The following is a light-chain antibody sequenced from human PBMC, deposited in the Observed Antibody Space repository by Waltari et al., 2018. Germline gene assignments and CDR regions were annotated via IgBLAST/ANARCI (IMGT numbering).Light chain of an antibody. Sequence: EIVLTQSPGTLSLSLGERATLSCRASQSVSRALTWYHQKPGQAPRLLIYGASTRATGIPVRFSGSGSGTDFSLTISRLEHDDFAVYYCQHYLRLPVTFGQGTTVEI. CDR3: QHYLRLPVT. CDR2: GAS. CDR1: QSVSRA. V-gene: IGKV3-20*01. J-gene: IGKJ1*01.